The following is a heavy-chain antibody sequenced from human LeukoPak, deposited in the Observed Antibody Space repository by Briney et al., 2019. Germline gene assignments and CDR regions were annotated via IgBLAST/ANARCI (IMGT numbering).Heavy chain of an antibody. J-gene: IGHJ6*03. CDR2: IYYSGTT. D-gene: IGHD1-1*01. V-gene: IGHV4-39*01. CDR1: GGSISSSNYN. Sequence: SETLSLTCTVSGGSISSSNYNWGWIRQPPGKGLEWIGSIYYSGTTYYNPSLKSRVTISVDTSKNQFSLKLSSVTAADTAVYYCARHVSNGYYYYYYMDVWGKGTTVTVSS. CDR3: ARHVSNGYYYYYYMDV.